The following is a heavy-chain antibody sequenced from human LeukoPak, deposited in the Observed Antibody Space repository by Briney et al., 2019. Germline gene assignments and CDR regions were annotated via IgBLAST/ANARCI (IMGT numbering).Heavy chain of an antibody. V-gene: IGHV3-23*01. Sequence: GGSLRLSCTASGFTFNNYAMTWVRQAPGKGLEWVSAITGSGASTNYADSVKGRFTISRDNSKNTIYLQTNSLRAEDTAKYYCAKRSSISSGYFDFWGRGTLVTVSS. CDR1: GFTFNNYA. CDR2: ITGSGAST. CDR3: AKRSSISSGYFDF. J-gene: IGHJ4*02. D-gene: IGHD3-22*01.